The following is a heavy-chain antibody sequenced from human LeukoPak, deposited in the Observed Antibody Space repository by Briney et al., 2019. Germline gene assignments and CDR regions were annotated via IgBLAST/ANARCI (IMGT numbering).Heavy chain of an antibody. CDR2: ISGSGGST. V-gene: IGHV3-23*01. J-gene: IGHJ4*02. D-gene: IGHD3-10*01. CDR3: ARDSSMLRGPLVIYYFDF. Sequence: GGSLRLSCAASGFTFSSYAMSWVRQAPGKGLEWVSAISGSGGSTYYADSVKGRYTISRDNSKNTLYLQMNSLRVEDTAVYYCARDSSMLRGPLVIYYFDFWGQGTLVTVSS. CDR1: GFTFSSYA.